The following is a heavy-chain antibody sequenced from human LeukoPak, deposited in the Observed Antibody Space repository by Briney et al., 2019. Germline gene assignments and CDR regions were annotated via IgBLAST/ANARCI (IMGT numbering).Heavy chain of an antibody. CDR3: ARDWGTYFDY. J-gene: IGHJ4*02. V-gene: IGHV4-31*03. CDR2: IYYSGST. Sequence: SETLSLTCTVSGGSISSGGYYWSWIRQHPGKGLEWIGYIYYSGSTYYNPSLKSRVTISVDTSKNQFSLKLSSVTAADTAVYYCARDWGTYFDYWGQGTLVTVSS. D-gene: IGHD7-27*01. CDR1: GGSISSGGYY.